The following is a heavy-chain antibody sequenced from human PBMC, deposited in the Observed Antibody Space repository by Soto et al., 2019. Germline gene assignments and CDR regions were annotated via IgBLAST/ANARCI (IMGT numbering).Heavy chain of an antibody. J-gene: IGHJ4*02. CDR1: GFTFDDYA. CDR2: LSWNSGSI. D-gene: IGHD3-22*01. V-gene: IGHV3-9*01. Sequence: PGGSLRLSCAASGFTFDDYAMHWVRQAPGKGLEWVSGLSWNSGSIGYADSVKGRFTISRDNAKNSLYLQMNSLRAEDTALYYCAKAYYYDSSGYYYARFYFDYWGQGTLVTVSS. CDR3: AKAYYYDSSGYYYARFYFDY.